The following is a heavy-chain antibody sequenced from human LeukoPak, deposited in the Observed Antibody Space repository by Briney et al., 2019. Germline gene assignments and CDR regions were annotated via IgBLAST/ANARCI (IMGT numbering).Heavy chain of an antibody. CDR2: LSGGSDLT. Sequence: GGSLRLSCAASGFTFISYGMSWVRQAPGRGLEWVSALSGGSDLTYYADSVKGRFTISRDNSKNTLYLQMNSLRAEDTAVYYCAKIGSPGKWYFDYWGQGALVTVSS. V-gene: IGHV3-23*01. CDR3: AKIGSPGKWYFDY. J-gene: IGHJ4*02. CDR1: GFTFISYG. D-gene: IGHD3-10*01.